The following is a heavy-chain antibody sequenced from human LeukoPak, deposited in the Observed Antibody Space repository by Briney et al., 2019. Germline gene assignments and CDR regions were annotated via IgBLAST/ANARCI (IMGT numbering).Heavy chain of an antibody. V-gene: IGHV3-30*04. CDR2: IRYDGSNK. CDR3: ANWATTVVTTYYYYYYMDV. J-gene: IGHJ6*03. Sequence: GRSLRLSCAASGFTFSSYAMHWVRQAPGKGLEWVAFIRYDGSNKYYADSVKGRFTISRDNSKNTLYLQINSLRAEDTAVYYCANWATTVVTTYYYYYYMDVWGKGTTVTVSS. CDR1: GFTFSSYA. D-gene: IGHD4-23*01.